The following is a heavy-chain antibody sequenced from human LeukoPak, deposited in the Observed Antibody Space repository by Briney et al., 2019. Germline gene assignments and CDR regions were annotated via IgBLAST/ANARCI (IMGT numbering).Heavy chain of an antibody. Sequence: PEGSLRLSCAASGFTFSSYWMHWVRQAPGKGLVWVSRINSDGSSTSYADSVKGRFTISRDNAKNTLYLQMNSLRAEDTAVYYCARGIAVAGTVYFDYWGQGTLVTVSS. CDR3: ARGIAVAGTVYFDY. D-gene: IGHD6-19*01. CDR2: INSDGSST. J-gene: IGHJ4*02. CDR1: GFTFSSYW. V-gene: IGHV3-74*01.